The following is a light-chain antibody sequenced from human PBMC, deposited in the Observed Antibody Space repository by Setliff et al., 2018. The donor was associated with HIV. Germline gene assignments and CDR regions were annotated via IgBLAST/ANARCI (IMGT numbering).Light chain of an antibody. CDR3: SSYAITNTLP. J-gene: IGLJ1*01. V-gene: IGLV2-14*01. Sequence: QSVLAQPASVSGSPGQSITISCTGTSSDVGGYSYVSWYQQHSGKAPKLIIYEVRNRPSGVSNRFSGSKSGNTASLTISGLQAEDEADYYCSSYAITNTLPFGTGTKVTVL. CDR2: EVR. CDR1: SSDVGGYSY.